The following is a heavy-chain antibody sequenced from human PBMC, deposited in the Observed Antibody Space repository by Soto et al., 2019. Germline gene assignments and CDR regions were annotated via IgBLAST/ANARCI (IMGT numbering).Heavy chain of an antibody. CDR1: GYTFTSYG. J-gene: IGHJ4*02. D-gene: IGHD1-26*01. CDR3: ARVSTHSGTYFYFDY. CDR2: ISAYNGNT. V-gene: IGHV1-18*01. Sequence: GASVKVSCKASGYTFTSYGISWVRQAPGQGLEWMGWISAYNGNTNYAQKLQGRVTMTTDTSTSTAYMELRSLRSDDTAVYRCARVSTHSGTYFYFDYWGQGALVTVSS.